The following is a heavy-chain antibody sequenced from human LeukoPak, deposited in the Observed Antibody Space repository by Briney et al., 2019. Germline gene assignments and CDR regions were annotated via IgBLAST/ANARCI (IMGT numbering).Heavy chain of an antibody. Sequence: PSETLSLTCTVSGGSTSSYYWSWIRQPPGKGLEWIGYIYYSGSTNYNPSLKSRVTISVDTSKNQFSLKLSSVTAADTAVYYCARLFPGYCSGGSCYSPVDYWGQGTLVTVSS. V-gene: IGHV4-59*08. J-gene: IGHJ4*02. D-gene: IGHD2-15*01. CDR2: IYYSGST. CDR1: GGSTSSYY. CDR3: ARLFPGYCSGGSCYSPVDY.